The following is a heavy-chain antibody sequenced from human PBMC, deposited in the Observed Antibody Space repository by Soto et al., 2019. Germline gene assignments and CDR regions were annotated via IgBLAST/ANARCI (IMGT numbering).Heavy chain of an antibody. Sequence: EASVKVSCKASGYTFTSYGISWVRQAPGQGLEWMGWISAYNGNTNYAQKLQGRVTMTTDTSTSTAYMELRSLRSDDTAVYYCAREAGYDILTGYEHYDAFDIWGQGTMVTVSS. CDR3: AREAGYDILTGYEHYDAFDI. J-gene: IGHJ3*02. V-gene: IGHV1-18*01. CDR2: ISAYNGNT. CDR1: GYTFTSYG. D-gene: IGHD3-9*01.